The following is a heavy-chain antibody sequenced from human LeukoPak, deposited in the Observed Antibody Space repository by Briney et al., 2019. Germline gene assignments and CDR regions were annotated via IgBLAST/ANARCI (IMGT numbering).Heavy chain of an antibody. J-gene: IGHJ4*02. Sequence: SETLSLTCTVSGGSVSSGSYYWSWIRQPPGKGLEWIGYIYYSGSTNYNPSLKSRVTISVDTSKNQFSLKLSSVTAADTAVYYCARGIGYCSSTSCRPFDYWGQGTLVTVSS. D-gene: IGHD2-2*01. CDR1: GGSVSSGSYY. CDR2: IYYSGST. V-gene: IGHV4-61*01. CDR3: ARGIGYCSSTSCRPFDY.